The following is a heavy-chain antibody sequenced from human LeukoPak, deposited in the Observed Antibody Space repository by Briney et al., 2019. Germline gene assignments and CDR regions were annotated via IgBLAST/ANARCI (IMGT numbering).Heavy chain of an antibody. CDR3: AREGHHSSSWVIDY. Sequence: GGSLRLSCIASGFTFSNYWMSWVRQAPGKGLEWVANIKPDGSEKYYVDSVKGRFTISRDNAKNSLYLQMNSLRAEDTAVYYCAREGHHSSSWVIDYWGQGTLVTVSS. J-gene: IGHJ4*02. CDR1: GFTFSNYW. D-gene: IGHD6-13*01. CDR2: IKPDGSEK. V-gene: IGHV3-7*01.